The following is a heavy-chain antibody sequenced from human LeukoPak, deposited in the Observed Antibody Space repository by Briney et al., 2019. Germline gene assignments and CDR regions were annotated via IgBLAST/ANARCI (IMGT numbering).Heavy chain of an antibody. Sequence: GGSLRLSCAASGFTFSSYSMNWVRQAPGKGLEWVSSISSSSSYIYYADPVKGRFTISRDNAKNSLYLQMNSLRAEDTAVYYCARDPEDYYGSERYFDYWGQGTLVTVSS. V-gene: IGHV3-21*01. CDR1: GFTFSSYS. J-gene: IGHJ4*02. D-gene: IGHD3-10*01. CDR3: ARDPEDYYGSERYFDY. CDR2: ISSSSSYI.